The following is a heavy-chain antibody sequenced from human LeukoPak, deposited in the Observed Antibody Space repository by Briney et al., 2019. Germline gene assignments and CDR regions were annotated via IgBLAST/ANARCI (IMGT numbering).Heavy chain of an antibody. V-gene: IGHV1-18*01. CDR2: ISAYNGNT. J-gene: IGHJ4*02. D-gene: IGHD1-26*01. CDR3: ERVLPTLYSGSYFDY. CDR1: GYTFTSYG. Sequence: GASVKVSCKASGYTFTSYGISWVRQAPGQGLEWMGWISAYNGNTNYAQKLQGRVTMTTDTSTSTAYMELRSLRSDDTAVYYCERVLPTLYSGSYFDYWGQGTLVTVSS.